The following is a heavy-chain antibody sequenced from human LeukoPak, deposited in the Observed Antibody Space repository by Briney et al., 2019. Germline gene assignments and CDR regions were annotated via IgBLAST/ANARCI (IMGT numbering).Heavy chain of an antibody. CDR3: ARDQLSYCDGDCP. CDR1: GFTFSDYY. Sequence: GGSLRLSCAASGFTFSDYYMSWIRQAPGKGLEWVSYISSSGSTIYYADSVKGRFTISRDNRKNTVYLQMNSLRAEDTAVYYCARDQLSYCDGDCPWGQGTLVTVSS. D-gene: IGHD2-21*02. CDR2: ISSSGSTI. V-gene: IGHV3-11*04. J-gene: IGHJ5*02.